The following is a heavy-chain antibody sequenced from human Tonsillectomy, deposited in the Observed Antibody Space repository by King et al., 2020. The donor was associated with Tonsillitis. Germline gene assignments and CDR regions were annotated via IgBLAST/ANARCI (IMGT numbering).Heavy chain of an antibody. V-gene: IGHV4-30-4*01. CDR2: MYYSGST. J-gene: IGHJ4*02. Sequence: VQLQESGPGLVKPSQTLSLTCTVSGGSISSGDYYWSWLRQFPGKGLEWIGYMYYSGSTYYNPSLKSRVTISLDTSKNQFSLKLTSVTAADTAMYYCARTKTRHCKFDYWGQGTLVTVSS. D-gene: IGHD2/OR15-2a*01. CDR3: ARTKTRHCKFDY. CDR1: GGSISSGDYY.